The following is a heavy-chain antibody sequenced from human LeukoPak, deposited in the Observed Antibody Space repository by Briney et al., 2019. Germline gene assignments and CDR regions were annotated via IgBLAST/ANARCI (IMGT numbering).Heavy chain of an antibody. J-gene: IGHJ4*02. D-gene: IGHD3-10*01. CDR2: IKSKTDGETT. Sequence: PGGSPRLSCAGSGFIFNNAWMSWVRQAPGKGLEWIGRIKSKTDGETTNYAEPVRGRFTISRDDSKSAVYLQMNSLKIEDTAVYYCTTDLGTYYHGSQRLIPIDYWGQGTLVTVSS. CDR1: GFIFNNAW. V-gene: IGHV3-15*01. CDR3: TTDLGTYYHGSQRLIPIDY.